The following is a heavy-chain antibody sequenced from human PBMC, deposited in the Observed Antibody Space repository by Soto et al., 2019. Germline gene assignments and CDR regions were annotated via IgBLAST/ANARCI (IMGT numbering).Heavy chain of an antibody. V-gene: IGHV3-74*01. CDR2: INSDGRST. J-gene: IGHJ6*02. D-gene: IGHD5-18*01. CDR3: ARVGVDTTVVDGGYYYYPLDV. CDR1: GFNFRNYG. Sequence: GGSLRLSCAASGFNFRNYGMHWVRQAPGEGLVWVSRINSDGRSTRYADSVKGRFTISRDNAGNTLFLQMNSLRADDTAVYYCARVGVDTTVVDGGYYYYPLDVWGQGTTVTVSS.